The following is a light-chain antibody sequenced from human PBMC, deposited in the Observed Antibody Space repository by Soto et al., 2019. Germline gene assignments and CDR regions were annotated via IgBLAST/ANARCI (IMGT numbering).Light chain of an antibody. J-gene: IGLJ2*01. CDR1: SSNIGNNY. CDR2: DNN. Sequence: QSVLTQPPSVSAAPGQKVTISCSGSSSNIGNNYVSWYRQLPGTAPKLLIYDNNNRPSGIPDRFSGSKSGTSATLGITGLQTGDEADYYCGTWDNSLSAMVFGGGTKLTVL. V-gene: IGLV1-51*01. CDR3: GTWDNSLSAMV.